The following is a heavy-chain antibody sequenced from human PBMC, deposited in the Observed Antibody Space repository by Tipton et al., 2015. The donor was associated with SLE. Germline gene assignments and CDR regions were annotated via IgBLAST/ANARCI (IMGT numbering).Heavy chain of an antibody. V-gene: IGHV4-34*01. CDR3: ARESSRLGDY. CDR1: GASFSGYY. CDR2: INHSGST. D-gene: IGHD6-13*01. Sequence: TLSLTCAVYGASFSGYYWSWIRQPPGKGLEWIGEINHSGSTNYNPSLKSRVTISVDTSKNQFSLKLSSVTAADTAVYYCARESSRLGDYWGQGTLVTVSS. J-gene: IGHJ4*02.